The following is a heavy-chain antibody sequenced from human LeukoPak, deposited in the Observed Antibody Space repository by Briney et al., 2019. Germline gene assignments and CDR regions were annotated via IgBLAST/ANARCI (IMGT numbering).Heavy chain of an antibody. Sequence: ASVTVSCKASGYTFTTYGITWVRQAPGQGLEWMGWISPYNGNTNYAQKLQGRVTMTTDTSTSTAYMELRSLRSDDTAVYYCARAGPYDSRGYYRIWGQGTLVTVSS. CDR3: ARAGPYDSRGYYRI. CDR2: ISPYNGNT. CDR1: GYTFTTYG. J-gene: IGHJ4*02. V-gene: IGHV1-18*01. D-gene: IGHD3-22*01.